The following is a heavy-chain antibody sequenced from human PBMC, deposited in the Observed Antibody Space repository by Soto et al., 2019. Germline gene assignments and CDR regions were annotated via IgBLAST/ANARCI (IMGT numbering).Heavy chain of an antibody. J-gene: IGHJ4*02. CDR2: IYSGGST. Sequence: PRGSLRLSCSASGFTVSSNYMSWVRQAPGKGLEWVSVIYSGGSTYYADSVKGRFTISRDNSKNTLYLQMNSLRAEDTAVYYCARDYYDSSGSLLGYWGQGTLVTV. CDR3: ARDYYDSSGSLLGY. V-gene: IGHV3-66*01. CDR1: GFTVSSNY. D-gene: IGHD3-22*01.